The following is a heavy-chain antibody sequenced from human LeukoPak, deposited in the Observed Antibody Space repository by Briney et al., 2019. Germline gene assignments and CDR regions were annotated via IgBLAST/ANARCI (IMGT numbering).Heavy chain of an antibody. D-gene: IGHD4-11*01. J-gene: IGHJ5*02. CDR1: GYSFTSYW. V-gene: IGHV5-51*01. CDR2: IYPGDSDT. CDR3: ARQGTRRDLDYPEGGWFDP. Sequence: GESLKISCKGSGYSFTSYWIGWVRQMPGKGLEWMGIIYPGDSDTRYSPSFQGQVTISADKSISTAYLQWSSLKASDTAMYYCARQGTRRDLDYPEGGWFDPWGQGTLVTVSS.